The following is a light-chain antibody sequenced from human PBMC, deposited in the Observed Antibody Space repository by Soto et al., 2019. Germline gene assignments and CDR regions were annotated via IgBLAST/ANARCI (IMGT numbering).Light chain of an antibody. CDR1: QTISSW. CDR2: DAS. J-gene: IGKJ5*01. Sequence: DIQMTLSPSTLSASVGDRVTITCRASQTISSWLAWYQQKPGKAPNLLIYDASTLERGVPSRFSGTGSGTEFTLTIDRLQPDDFATYYCQQYHTSSITFGQGTRLEIK. V-gene: IGKV1-5*01. CDR3: QQYHTSSIT.